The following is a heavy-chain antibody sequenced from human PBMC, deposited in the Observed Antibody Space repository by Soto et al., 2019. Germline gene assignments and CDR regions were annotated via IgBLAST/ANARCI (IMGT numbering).Heavy chain of an antibody. CDR1: GFTVSSNY. V-gene: IGHV3-53*01. D-gene: IGHD4-17*01. J-gene: IGHJ3*02. Sequence: ESGGGLIQPGGSLRLSCAAYGFTVSSNYMSWVRQAPGKGLEWVSVIYSRGNTYYADSVKGRFTISRDNSKNTLYLQMNSLRAEDTAVYYCATRLDPIREDALDIWGQGTMVTVSS. CDR2: IYSRGNT. CDR3: ATRLDPIREDALDI.